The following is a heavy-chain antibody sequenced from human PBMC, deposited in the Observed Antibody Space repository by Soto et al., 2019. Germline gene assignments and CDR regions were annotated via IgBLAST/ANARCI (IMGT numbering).Heavy chain of an antibody. Sequence: QVQLVESGGGLVKPGGSLRLSCAASGFTFSDYYMSWIRQAPGKGLEWVSYISSSGSTIYYADSVKGRFTISRDNAKNSLYLQMNSLRAEDTAVYYCACGVGMGNKYCSSTSCYRAVIWGQGTLVTVSS. V-gene: IGHV3-11*01. CDR3: ACGVGMGNKYCSSTSCYRAVI. CDR2: ISSSGSTI. D-gene: IGHD2-2*02. J-gene: IGHJ4*02. CDR1: GFTFSDYY.